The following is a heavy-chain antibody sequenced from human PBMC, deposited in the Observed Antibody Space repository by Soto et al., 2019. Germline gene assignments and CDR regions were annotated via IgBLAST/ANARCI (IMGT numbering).Heavy chain of an antibody. D-gene: IGHD1-1*01. Sequence: QVQLVESGGGVVQPGRSLRLSCAASGFTFSSYGMHWVRQAPGKGLEWVAVISYDGTEKYHADSVKGRFTISRDNSKNTLYLQVNSLRAEDTAVYYCARKPETGTTVPFDYWVQGTLVTVSS. CDR2: ISYDGTEK. J-gene: IGHJ4*02. V-gene: IGHV3-30*03. CDR1: GFTFSSYG. CDR3: ARKPETGTTVPFDY.